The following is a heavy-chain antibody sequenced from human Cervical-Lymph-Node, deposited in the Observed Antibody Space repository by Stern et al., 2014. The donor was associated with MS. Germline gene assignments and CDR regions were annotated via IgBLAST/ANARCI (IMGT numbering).Heavy chain of an antibody. J-gene: IGHJ4*02. Sequence: QVTLRESGPTLVKPTQTLTLTCTFSGFSLSTSGVGVGWIRQPPGKALEWLVILFLDDAKPYRPSLEIRLTIPEEPSPPPVGNSMTNMDPVDTATYYCAHRPAAAGFFDYWGQGTLVTVSS. D-gene: IGHD6-13*01. CDR2: LFLDDAK. CDR1: GFSLSTSGVG. V-gene: IGHV2-5*02. CDR3: AHRPAAAGFFDY.